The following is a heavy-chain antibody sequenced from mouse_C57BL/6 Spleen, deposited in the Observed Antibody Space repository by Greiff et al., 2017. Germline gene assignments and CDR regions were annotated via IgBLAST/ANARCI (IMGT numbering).Heavy chain of an antibody. Sequence: VQLQQSGPELVKPGASVKISCKASGYTFTDYYMNWVKQSHGKSLEWIGDINPNNGGTSYNQKFKGKATLTVDKSSSTAYMELRSLTSEDSAVYYCARILTGTRAMDYWGQGTSVTVSS. CDR1: GYTFTDYY. J-gene: IGHJ4*01. CDR3: ARILTGTRAMDY. V-gene: IGHV1-26*01. D-gene: IGHD4-1*01. CDR2: INPNNGGT.